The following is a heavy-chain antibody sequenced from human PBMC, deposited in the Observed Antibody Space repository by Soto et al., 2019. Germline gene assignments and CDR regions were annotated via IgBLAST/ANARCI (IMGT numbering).Heavy chain of an antibody. CDR1: GAPITSGAYF. CDR3: ARDMSGCSSSDCYLSGWFDP. V-gene: IGHV4-30-2*01. J-gene: IGHJ5*02. CDR2: IYQSGST. Sequence: SETLSLTCTVSGAPITSGAYFWSWIRQPPGKGLEWIGFIYQSGSTHYNPSLKSRVTISVDRSKNHFSLQLTSLTAADTAVYYCARDMSGCSSSDCYLSGWFDPWGPGTLVTVSS. D-gene: IGHD2-21*02.